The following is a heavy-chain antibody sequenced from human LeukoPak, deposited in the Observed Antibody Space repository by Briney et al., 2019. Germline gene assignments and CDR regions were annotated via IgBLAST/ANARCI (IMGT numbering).Heavy chain of an antibody. CDR2: IYYSGST. V-gene: IGHV4-59*01. CDR3: ARGPQPHYYYYYGMDV. Sequence: PSETLSLTCSVSGVSISSYYWSWIRQPPGKGLEWIGYIYYSGSTNYNPSLKSRVTISVDTSKNQFSLKLSSVTAADTAVYYCARGPQPHYYYYYGMDVWGQGTTVTVSS. J-gene: IGHJ6*02. CDR1: GVSISSYY.